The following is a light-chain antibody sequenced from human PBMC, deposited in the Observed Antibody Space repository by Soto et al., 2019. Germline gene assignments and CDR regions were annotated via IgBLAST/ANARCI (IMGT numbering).Light chain of an antibody. J-gene: IGKJ1*01. CDR2: DAS. V-gene: IGKV1-5*01. Sequence: DIQMTQSPSTLSASVGDGVTITCRASQSISSWLAWYQQKPGKAPKLLISDASSLVSGVPSTFSGSGSGTEFTLTISSLQPDDFATYYCQQYNSYSRTFGQGTKVEIK. CDR3: QQYNSYSRT. CDR1: QSISSW.